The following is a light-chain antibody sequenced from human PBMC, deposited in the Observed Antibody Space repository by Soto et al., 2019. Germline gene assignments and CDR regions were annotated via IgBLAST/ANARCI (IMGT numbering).Light chain of an antibody. CDR3: QQYNNWPPLT. CDR2: GVS. V-gene: IGKV3-15*01. J-gene: IGKJ4*01. Sequence: ERIMTQSPATLSVSPGESATLSCRASQSVSSNLAWYQQKPGQAPRLLIYGVSTRATGIPARFSGSGSETKFTLTISSLQSEDFAVYYCQQYNNWPPLTFGGGTKVHIK. CDR1: QSVSSN.